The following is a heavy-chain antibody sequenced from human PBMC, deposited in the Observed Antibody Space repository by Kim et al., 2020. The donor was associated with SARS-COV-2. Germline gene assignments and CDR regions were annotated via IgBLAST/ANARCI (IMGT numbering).Heavy chain of an antibody. CDR2: IYYSGST. V-gene: IGHV4-39*07. CDR3: ARPYYGSGTFDI. CDR1: GGSISSSSYY. J-gene: IGHJ3*02. D-gene: IGHD3-10*01. Sequence: SETLSFTCTVSGGSISSSSYYWGWIRQPPGKGLEWIGSIYYSGSTYYNPSLKSRVTISVDTSKNQFSLKLSSVTAADTAVYYCARPYYGSGTFDIWGQGTMVTVSS.